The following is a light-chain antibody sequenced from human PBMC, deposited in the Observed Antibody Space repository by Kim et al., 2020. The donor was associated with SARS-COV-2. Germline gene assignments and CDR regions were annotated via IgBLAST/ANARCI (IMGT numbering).Light chain of an antibody. CDR2: AAS. Sequence: DIQMTQSPSSVSASVGGRVTITCRASQYISRWLAWYQQKPGKAPHLLIYAASSFQSGVPSRFSGSTSGTDFTLTISSLQPEDVATYYCQQANSFPLTFGGGTKVDIK. CDR1: QYISRW. CDR3: QQANSFPLT. V-gene: IGKV1-12*01. J-gene: IGKJ4*01.